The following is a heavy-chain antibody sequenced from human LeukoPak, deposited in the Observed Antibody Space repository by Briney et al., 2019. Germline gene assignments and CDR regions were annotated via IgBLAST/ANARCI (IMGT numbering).Heavy chain of an antibody. CDR1: GGSISSYY. J-gene: IGHJ1*01. CDR3: ARVEEGYFQH. CDR2: IYYSGST. V-gene: IGHV4-59*01. Sequence: PSETLSLTCTVSGGSISSYYWSWIRQPPGKGLEWIGYIYYSGSTNYNPSLKSRVTISVDTSKNQFSLKLSSVTAADTAVYYCARVEEGYFQHWGQGTLVTVSS.